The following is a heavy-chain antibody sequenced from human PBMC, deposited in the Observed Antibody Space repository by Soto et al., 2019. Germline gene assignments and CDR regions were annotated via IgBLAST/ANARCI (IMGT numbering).Heavy chain of an antibody. CDR1: GDSVSSNSAA. D-gene: IGHD1-7*01. V-gene: IGHV6-1*01. CDR3: AGTTSHHWLYMDV. CDR2: TSYRSRWYN. Sequence: QVQLQESGPGLVKPSQTLSLTCVISGDSVSSNSAAWNWIRLSPSRGLEWLARTSYRSRWYNDYAVSVRSRITVNPDTSKHQFSLQLTSVTPEDTAVYYCAGTTSHHWLYMDVWGKGATVTVSS. J-gene: IGHJ6*03.